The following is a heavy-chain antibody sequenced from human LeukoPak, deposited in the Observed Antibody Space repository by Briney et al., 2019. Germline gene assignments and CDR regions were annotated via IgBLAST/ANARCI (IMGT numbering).Heavy chain of an antibody. CDR2: IYNGGST. D-gene: IGHD3-10*01. CDR1: GFTVSSNY. V-gene: IGHV3-53*01. CDR3: ASSLWFGELYSYGMDV. Sequence: SGGSLRLSCAASGFTVSSNYMSWVRQAPGKGLEWVSVIYNGGSTYYADSVKGRFTISRDNSMNTLYLQMNSLRAEDTAVYYCASSLWFGELYSYGMDVWGQGTTVTVSS. J-gene: IGHJ6*02.